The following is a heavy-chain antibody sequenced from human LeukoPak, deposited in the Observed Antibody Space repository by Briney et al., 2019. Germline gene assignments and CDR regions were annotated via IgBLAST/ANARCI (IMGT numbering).Heavy chain of an antibody. Sequence: SVKVSCKASVGTFSSYAISWVRQAPGQGLEWMGGIIPIFGTANYAQKFQGRVTITADESTSTAYMELSSLRSEDTAVYYCTIAPIAVAGPFDYWGQGTLVTVSS. CDR3: TIAPIAVAGPFDY. V-gene: IGHV1-69*13. D-gene: IGHD6-19*01. CDR1: VGTFSSYA. CDR2: IIPIFGTA. J-gene: IGHJ4*02.